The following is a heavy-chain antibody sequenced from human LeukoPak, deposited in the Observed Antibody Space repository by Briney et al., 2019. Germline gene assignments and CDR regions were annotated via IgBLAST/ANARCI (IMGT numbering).Heavy chain of an antibody. J-gene: IGHJ5*02. Sequence: SETLSLTCTVSGGSISGYYWSWIRQPPGKGLEWIGYIYYSGSTNYSPSLKSRVTISVDTSKNQFSLKLSSVTAADTAVYYCARGCSAGTPHNWFDPWGQGTLVTVSS. CDR2: IYYSGST. CDR1: GGSISGYY. D-gene: IGHD6-13*01. V-gene: IGHV4-59*01. CDR3: ARGCSAGTPHNWFDP.